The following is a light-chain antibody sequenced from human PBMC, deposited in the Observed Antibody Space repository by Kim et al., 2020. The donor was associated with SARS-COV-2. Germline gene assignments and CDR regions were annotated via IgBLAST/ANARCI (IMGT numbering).Light chain of an antibody. J-gene: IGKJ3*01. CDR2: NVS. Sequence: PASISCRCSQGLEYSAGNACLICFRQRPVQSPRRLIYNVSTRDSRIPDRFSGSGSGTDLTLQRSRMKAEDVSVYYCMQGTHWPFSIGPGTRVDI. V-gene: IGKV2-30*01. CDR3: MQGTHWPFS. CDR1: QGLEYSAGNAC.